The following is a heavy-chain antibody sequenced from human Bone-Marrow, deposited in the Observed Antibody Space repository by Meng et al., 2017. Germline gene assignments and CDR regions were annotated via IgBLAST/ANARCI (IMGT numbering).Heavy chain of an antibody. CDR2: IHPNSGGT. V-gene: IGHV1-2*06. CDR3: ARGGVPNLDNCFDP. Sequence: ASVKVSCKASGDIFTGHYIHWVRQAPGQGLEWMGRIHPNSGGTNYAQNLQGRVTMTRGTSSSTAYMELSSLRSDDTAVYYCARGGVPNLDNCFDPWGQGTLVTVSS. D-gene: IGHD1-14*01. J-gene: IGHJ5*02. CDR1: GDIFTGHY.